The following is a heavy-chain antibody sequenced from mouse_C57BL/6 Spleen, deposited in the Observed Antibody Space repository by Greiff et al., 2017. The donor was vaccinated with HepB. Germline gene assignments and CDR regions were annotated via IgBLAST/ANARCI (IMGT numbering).Heavy chain of an antibody. J-gene: IGHJ4*01. CDR3: ARGAYGYDYAMDY. CDR2: IHPNSGST. D-gene: IGHD2-2*01. Sequence: QVQLQQPGAELVKPGASVKLSCKASGYTFTSYWMHWVKQRPGQGLEWIGMIHPNSGSTNYNEKFKSKATLTVDKSSSTAYMQLSSLTSEDSAVYYCARGAYGYDYAMDYWGQGTSVTVSS. V-gene: IGHV1-64*01. CDR1: GYTFTSYW.